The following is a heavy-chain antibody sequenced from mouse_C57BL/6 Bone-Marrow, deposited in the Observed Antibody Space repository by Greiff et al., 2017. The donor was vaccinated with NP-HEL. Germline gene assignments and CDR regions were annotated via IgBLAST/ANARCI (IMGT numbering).Heavy chain of an antibody. Sequence: EVKLVESGGGLVQPKGSLKLSCAASGFSFNTYAMNWVRQAPGKGLEWVARIRSKSNNYATYYADSVKDRFTISRDDSESMLYLQMNNLKTEDTAMYYCGRQTPYSPFAYWGQGTLVTVSA. CDR2: IRSKSNNYAT. J-gene: IGHJ3*01. CDR3: GRQTPYSPFAY. CDR1: GFSFNTYA. V-gene: IGHV10-1*01. D-gene: IGHD2-10*01.